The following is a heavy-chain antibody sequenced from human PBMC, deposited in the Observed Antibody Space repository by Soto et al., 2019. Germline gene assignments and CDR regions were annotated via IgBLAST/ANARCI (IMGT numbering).Heavy chain of an antibody. V-gene: IGHV4-30-2*01. J-gene: IGHJ4*02. CDR1: GGSISSGGYS. CDR2: IYHSGST. Sequence: QLQLQESGSGLVKPSQTLSLTCAVSGGSISSGGYSWSWIRQPPGKGLERIGYIYHSGSTYYTPSLRSRVTIAVDRSKNQFSLKLSSVTAADTAVYYCASTDYYDSSGYSYWGQGTLVTVSS. CDR3: ASTDYYDSSGYSY. D-gene: IGHD3-22*01.